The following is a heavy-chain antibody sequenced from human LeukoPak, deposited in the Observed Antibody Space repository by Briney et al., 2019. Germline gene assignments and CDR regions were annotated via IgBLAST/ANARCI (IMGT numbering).Heavy chain of an antibody. J-gene: IGHJ4*02. D-gene: IGHD3-10*01. CDR3: ARGLSIRGSGNGY. Sequence: SETLSLTCTVSGGSISSSSYYWGWIRQPPGKGLEWIGSIYYSGSTYYNPSLKSRVTISVDTSKNQFSLKLSSVTAADTAVYYCARGLSIRGSGNGYWGQGTLVTVSS. CDR2: IYYSGST. CDR1: GGSISSSSYY. V-gene: IGHV4-39*07.